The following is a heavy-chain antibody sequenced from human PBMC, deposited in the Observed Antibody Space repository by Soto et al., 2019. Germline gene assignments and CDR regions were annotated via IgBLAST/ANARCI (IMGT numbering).Heavy chain of an antibody. CDR3: ARGAAVVTHNWLDP. D-gene: IGHD2-21*02. CDR1: GGSISSGGYY. CDR2: TYYSGST. Sequence: SETLSLTCTVSGGSISSGGYYWSWIRQHPGKGLEWIGYTYYSGSTYYNPSLKSRVTISVDTSKNQFSLKLSSVTAADTAVYSCARGAAVVTHNWLDPWGQGTLVTVSS. V-gene: IGHV4-31*03. J-gene: IGHJ5*02.